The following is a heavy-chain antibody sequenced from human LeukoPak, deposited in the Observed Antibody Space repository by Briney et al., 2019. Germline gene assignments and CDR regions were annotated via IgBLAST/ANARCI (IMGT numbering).Heavy chain of an antibody. V-gene: IGHV4-38-2*01. CDR1: GYSISSEYY. J-gene: IGHJ4*02. Sequence: SETLSLTCAVSGYSISSEYYWGWIRQPPGKGREWIGSIYHSGSTYYNPSLKSRVTMPVDTSKNQFSLKLTSVTAADTAVYYCARQNGFGEEFEYWGQGTLVTVSS. CDR2: IYHSGST. D-gene: IGHD3-3*01. CDR3: ARQNGFGEEFEY.